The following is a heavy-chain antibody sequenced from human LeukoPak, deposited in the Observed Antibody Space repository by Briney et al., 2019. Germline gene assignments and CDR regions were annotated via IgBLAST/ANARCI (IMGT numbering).Heavy chain of an antibody. J-gene: IGHJ4*02. CDR3: ARGPNSNWSGLDF. CDR1: GFTFTNYG. D-gene: IGHD6-6*01. Sequence: GRSLGLSCTTSGFTFTNYGINWVRQAPGKGLEWVAAIWYDGSKTSYTDSVKGRFTVSRDISKNTVYLQMNGLEAEDTAVYYCARGPNSNWSGLDFWGQGTLLTVSS. V-gene: IGHV3-33*01. CDR2: IWYDGSKT.